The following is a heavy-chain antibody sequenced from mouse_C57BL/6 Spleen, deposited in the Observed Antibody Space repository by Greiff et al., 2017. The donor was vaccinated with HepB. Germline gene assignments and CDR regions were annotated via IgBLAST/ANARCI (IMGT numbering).Heavy chain of an antibody. CDR3: TRERGYYDYDGYFDY. D-gene: IGHD2-4*01. J-gene: IGHJ2*01. V-gene: IGHV1-15*01. CDR2: IDPETGGT. Sequence: QVQLKQSGAELVRPGASVTLSCKASGYTFTDYEMHWVKQTPVHGLEWIGAIDPETGGTAYNQKFKGKAILTADKSSSTAYMELRSLTSEDSAVYYCTRERGYYDYDGYFDYWGQGTTLTVSS. CDR1: GYTFTDYE.